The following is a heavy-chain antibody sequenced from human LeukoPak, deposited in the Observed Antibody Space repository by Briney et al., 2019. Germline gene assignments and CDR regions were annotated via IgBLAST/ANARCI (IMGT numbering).Heavy chain of an antibody. V-gene: IGHV3-20*04. D-gene: IGHD6-13*01. J-gene: IGHJ4*02. CDR3: ARDLSASWYSLAY. Sequence: GGSLRLSCVASALNIGGYGMSWVRQVPGKGLEWVAGIDWSGGAISYSDSVKGRFTISRDNTKNSLYLQMTSLRVDDTAVYYCARDLSASWYSLAYWGQGTLVTVSS. CDR2: IDWSGGAI. CDR1: ALNIGGYG.